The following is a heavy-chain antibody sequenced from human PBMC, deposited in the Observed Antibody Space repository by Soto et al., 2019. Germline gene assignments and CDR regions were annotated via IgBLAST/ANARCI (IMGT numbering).Heavy chain of an antibody. D-gene: IGHD6-19*01. CDR1: GFTFSSYA. V-gene: IGHV3-23*01. CDR3: AKDPQSSGWSYNWFDP. J-gene: IGHJ5*02. CDR2: IGDSGDRT. Sequence: GGSLRLSCAASGFTFSSYAMSWVRQASDKGLEWVSTIGDSGDRTHYADSVKGRFIISRDNSKDTLYLQMNSLRADDSAVYYCAKDPQSSGWSYNWFDPWGQGTLVTVSS.